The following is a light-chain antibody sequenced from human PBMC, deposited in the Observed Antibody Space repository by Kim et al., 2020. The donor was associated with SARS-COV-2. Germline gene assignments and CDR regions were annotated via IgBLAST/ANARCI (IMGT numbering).Light chain of an antibody. J-gene: IGLJ3*02. V-gene: IGLV2-14*01. CDR3: GSYTGTRML. CDR2: DVS. CDR1: GGDTGAYEY. Sequence: PGSSITISCTATGGDTGAYEYISWYQHHPAKAPKLMIYDVSERPSGVSNRFSGSKSGNTASLTISGLLAEDEADYYCGSYTGTRMLFGGGTQLTVL.